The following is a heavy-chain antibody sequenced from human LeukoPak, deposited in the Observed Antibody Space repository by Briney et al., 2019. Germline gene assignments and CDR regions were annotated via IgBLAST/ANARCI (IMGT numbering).Heavy chain of an antibody. CDR2: ISSSGSTK. CDR1: GLTFSNYE. CDR3: VRGHSGSTPKPYGMDV. J-gene: IGHJ6*02. D-gene: IGHD6-6*01. V-gene: IGHV3-48*03. Sequence: PGGSLRLSCAASGLTFSNYEMNWVRQAPGKGLEWVPYISSSGSTKYYADSAKGRFTISRDNAKNSLYLQVNSLRDEDTAVYYCVRGHSGSTPKPYGMDVWGQGTTVTVSS.